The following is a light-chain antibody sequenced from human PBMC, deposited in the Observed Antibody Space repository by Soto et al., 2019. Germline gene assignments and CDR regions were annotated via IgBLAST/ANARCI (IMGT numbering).Light chain of an antibody. Sequence: DIQMTHSTSTLSASLGCVFAITCRTSQGITSYFAWYQQKPGKAPKLLIYAASTLQGGVPSRFSGSGSGTEFTLTISSLQPEDFATYYCPQLSSYPLPFGGVTNVDIK. CDR2: AAS. J-gene: IGKJ4*01. V-gene: IGKV1-9*01. CDR3: PQLSSYPLP. CDR1: QGITSY.